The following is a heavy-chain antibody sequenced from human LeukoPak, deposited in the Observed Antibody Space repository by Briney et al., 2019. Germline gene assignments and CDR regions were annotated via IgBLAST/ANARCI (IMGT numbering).Heavy chain of an antibody. CDR2: IKHDGSDK. D-gene: IGHD4-17*01. CDR3: ATTGQLSF. CDR1: GFSFSSYE. Sequence: QSGGSLRLSCAASGFSFSSYEMNWVRQAPGKGLEWVANIKHDGSDKYYVDSVRGRFSISRDNAKNSLYLQMNSLRAEDTAVYYCATTGQLSFWGQGTLVTVSS. J-gene: IGHJ4*02. V-gene: IGHV3-7*05.